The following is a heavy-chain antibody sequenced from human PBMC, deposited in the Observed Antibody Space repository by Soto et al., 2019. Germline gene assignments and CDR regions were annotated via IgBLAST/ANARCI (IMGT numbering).Heavy chain of an antibody. D-gene: IGHD3-22*01. CDR1: GFTFSTYS. V-gene: IGHV3-48*01. Sequence: GGSLRLSCAASGFTFSTYSMNWVRQAPGKGLEWVSYISSSSSTIFYTDSVKGRFTVSRDNAKNSLYLQMNGLRAEDTAVYYCAXPTYYYDSSGPPAYWGQGTLVTVSS. J-gene: IGHJ4*02. CDR3: AXPTYYYDSSGPPAY. CDR2: ISSSSSTI.